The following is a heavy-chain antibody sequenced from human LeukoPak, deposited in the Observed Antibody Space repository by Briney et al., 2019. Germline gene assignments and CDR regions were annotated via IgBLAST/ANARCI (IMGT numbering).Heavy chain of an antibody. Sequence: GSLRLSCAASGFGLSSYSMTWVRQAPGKGLEWVSYISGDSKTINYADSVKGRFTISRDNAKNSLYLQMNSLRDEDTAVYYCAREAGYGSGWFGYWGQGTLVTVSS. CDR1: GFGLSSYS. J-gene: IGHJ4*02. CDR3: AREAGYGSGWFGY. CDR2: ISGDSKTI. V-gene: IGHV3-48*02. D-gene: IGHD6-19*01.